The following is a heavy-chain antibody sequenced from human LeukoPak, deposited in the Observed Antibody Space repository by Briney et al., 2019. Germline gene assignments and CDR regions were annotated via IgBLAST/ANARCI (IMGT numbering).Heavy chain of an antibody. CDR3: ASIHTSWDAFDI. CDR1: GYSISSGYY. J-gene: IGHJ3*02. D-gene: IGHD2-2*01. V-gene: IGHV4-38-2*02. CDR2: IYHSGST. Sequence: SETLSLTCTVSGYSISSGYYWGWIRPPPGKGLEWIGSIYHSGSTYYNPSLKSRVTISVDTSKNQFSLKLSSVTAADTAVYYCASIHTSWDAFDIWGQGTMVTVSS.